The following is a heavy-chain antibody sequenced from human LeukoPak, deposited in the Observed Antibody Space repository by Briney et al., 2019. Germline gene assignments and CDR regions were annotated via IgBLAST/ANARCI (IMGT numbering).Heavy chain of an antibody. V-gene: IGHV4-59*01. CDR3: ARAFSSTDYDH. J-gene: IGHJ4*02. CDR1: GGSISSYY. Sequence: SETLSLTCTVSGGSISSYYWSWIRQPPGNGLEWIGYIYYSGSSYYNPSLKSRVTISLDTSKKQFSLKLSSVTAADTAMYYCARAFSSTDYDHWGQGTLVIVSS. D-gene: IGHD6-13*01. CDR2: IYYSGSS.